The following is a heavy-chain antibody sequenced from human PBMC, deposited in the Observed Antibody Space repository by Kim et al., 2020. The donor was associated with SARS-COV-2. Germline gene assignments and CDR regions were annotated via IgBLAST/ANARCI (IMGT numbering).Heavy chain of an antibody. CDR1: GFTFSSYG. D-gene: IGHD1-26*01. CDR2: ISYDGSNK. V-gene: IGHV3-30*18. J-gene: IGHJ4*02. CDR3: AKDRGIVGATGGFDY. Sequence: GGSLRLSCAASGFTFSSYGMHWVRQAPGKGLEWVAVISYDGSNKYYADSVKGRFTISRDNSKNTLYLQMNSLRAEDTAVYYCAKDRGIVGATGGFDYWGQGTLVTVSS.